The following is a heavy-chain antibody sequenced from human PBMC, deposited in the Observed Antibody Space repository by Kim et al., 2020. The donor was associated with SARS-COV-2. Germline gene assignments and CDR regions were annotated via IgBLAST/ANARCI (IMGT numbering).Heavy chain of an antibody. J-gene: IGHJ4*02. V-gene: IGHV4-59*01. Sequence: YNPSLKSRVTISVDTSKNQFSLKLTSVSAADTAVFYCARASRSYSSFDYWGQGTLVTVSS. CDR3: ARASRSYSSFDY. D-gene: IGHD1-26*01.